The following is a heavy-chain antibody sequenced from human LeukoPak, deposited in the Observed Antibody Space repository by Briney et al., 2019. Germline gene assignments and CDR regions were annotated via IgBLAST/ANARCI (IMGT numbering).Heavy chain of an antibody. CDR1: GYTFTSYY. CDR3: AREGLRYPS. J-gene: IGHJ5*02. D-gene: IGHD5-12*01. V-gene: IGHV1-46*01. Sequence: ASVKVSCKASGYTFTSYYMHWVRQAPGQGLEWMGIINPSGGSTSYAQKFQGRVTITTDESTSTAYMELSSLRSEDTAVYYCAREGLRYPSWGQGTLVTVSS. CDR2: INPSGGST.